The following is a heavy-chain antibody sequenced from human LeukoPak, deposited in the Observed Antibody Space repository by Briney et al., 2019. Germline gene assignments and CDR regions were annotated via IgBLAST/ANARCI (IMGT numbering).Heavy chain of an antibody. D-gene: IGHD6-19*01. V-gene: IGHV3-23*01. J-gene: IGHJ4*02. CDR3: ANAPSSGWYRFGPDY. Sequence: GGSLRLSCAASGFTFSSTSMSWVRQAPGKGLEWVAVTVGGGDGTYYADSVKGRFTISRDNSKNTLYLQMNSLRAEDTAVYYCANAPSSGWYRFGPDYWGQGTLVTVSS. CDR1: GFTFSSTS. CDR2: TVGGGDGT.